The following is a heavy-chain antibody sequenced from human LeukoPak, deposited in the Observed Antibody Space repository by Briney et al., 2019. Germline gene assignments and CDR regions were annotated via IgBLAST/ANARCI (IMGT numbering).Heavy chain of an antibody. Sequence: PGGSLRLSCAASGFTFSSYATSWVRQAPGKGLEWVSAISGSGGSTYYADSVKGRFTISRDNSKNTLYLQMNSLRAEDTAVYYCAKGGGYYYYGMDVWGQGTTVTVSS. V-gene: IGHV3-23*01. CDR1: GFTFSSYA. J-gene: IGHJ6*02. D-gene: IGHD3-10*01. CDR2: ISGSGGST. CDR3: AKGGGYYYYGMDV.